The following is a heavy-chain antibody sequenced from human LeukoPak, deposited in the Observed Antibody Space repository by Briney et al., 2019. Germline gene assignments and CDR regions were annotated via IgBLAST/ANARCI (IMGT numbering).Heavy chain of an antibody. V-gene: IGHV4-34*01. CDR3: ARGLSRLYCSSTSCRYNWFDP. D-gene: IGHD2-2*01. CDR2: INHSGST. Sequence: SETLSLHLRCLWWVLSGYYWSWIRQPPGKGLEWIGEINHSGSTNYNPSLKSRVTISVDTSKNQFSLKLSSVTAADTAVYYCARGLSRLYCSSTSCRYNWFDPWGQGTLVTVSS. J-gene: IGHJ5*02. CDR1: WVLSGYY.